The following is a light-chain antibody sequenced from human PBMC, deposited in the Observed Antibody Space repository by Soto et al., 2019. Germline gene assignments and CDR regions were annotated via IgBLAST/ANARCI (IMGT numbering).Light chain of an antibody. Sequence: QSVLTQPPSVSGSPGQSVTISCTGTSSDVGSYNRVSWYQQPPGTAPKLMIYEVSNRPSGVPDRFSGSKSGNTASLTISGLQAEDEADYYCSSYTNYFTLGLFGRGTKLTVL. V-gene: IGLV2-18*02. J-gene: IGLJ2*01. CDR2: EVS. CDR3: SSYTNYFTLGL. CDR1: SSDVGSYNR.